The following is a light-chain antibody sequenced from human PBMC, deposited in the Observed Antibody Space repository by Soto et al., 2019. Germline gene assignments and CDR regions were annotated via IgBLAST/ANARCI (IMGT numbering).Light chain of an antibody. J-gene: IGLJ1*01. Sequence: QSVLTQPASVSGSPGQSITISCIGTTRDVGTYNLVSWYQKHPGNAPRLVIYEGSKRPSGVSNRFSGSRSGSTASLTISGLQADDEADYYCSSYTSSSLYVFGTGTKVTVL. CDR2: EGS. CDR1: TRDVGTYNL. CDR3: SSYTSSSLYV. V-gene: IGLV2-14*02.